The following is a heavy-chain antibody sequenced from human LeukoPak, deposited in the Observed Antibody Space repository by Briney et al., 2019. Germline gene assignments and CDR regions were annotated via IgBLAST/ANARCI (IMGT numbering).Heavy chain of an antibody. CDR1: GFTFSSYE. Sequence: GGSLRLSCAASGFTFSSYEMNWVRQAPGKGLEWVSYIRSSGSTIYYADSVKGRFTISRDNAKNSLYLQMNSLRAEDTAVYYCARSNYYYDSSGYDQYYFDYWGQGAMVSVPS. CDR2: IRSSGSTI. J-gene: IGHJ4*02. CDR3: ARSNYYYDSSGYDQYYFDY. D-gene: IGHD3-22*01. V-gene: IGHV3-48*03.